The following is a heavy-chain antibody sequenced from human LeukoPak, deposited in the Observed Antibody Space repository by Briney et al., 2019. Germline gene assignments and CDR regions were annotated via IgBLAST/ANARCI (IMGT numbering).Heavy chain of an antibody. CDR1: GFTFSSYE. D-gene: IGHD2-2*01. CDR2: ISSSGSTI. Sequence: GGSLRLSCAASGFTFSSYEMNWVRQAPGKGLEWVSYISSSGSTIYYADSVKGRFTISRDNAKNSLYLQMNSLRAEDTAVCYCARVRVGSSTFQSFDYWGQGTLVIVSS. CDR3: ARVRVGSSTFQSFDY. V-gene: IGHV3-48*03. J-gene: IGHJ4*02.